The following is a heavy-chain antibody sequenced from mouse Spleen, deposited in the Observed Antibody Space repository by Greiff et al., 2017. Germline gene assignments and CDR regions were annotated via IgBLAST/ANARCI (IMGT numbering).Heavy chain of an antibody. CDR1: GYSITSGYY. Sequence: EVHLVESGPGLVKPSQSLSLTCSVTGYSITSGYYWNWIRQFPGNKLEWMGYISYDGSNNYNPSLKNRISITRDTSKNQFFLKLNSVTTEDTVTYYCARGYGYDGAWFAYWGQGTLVTVSA. CDR2: ISYDGSN. D-gene: IGHD2-2*01. V-gene: IGHV3-6*01. CDR3: ARGYGYDGAWFAY. J-gene: IGHJ3*01.